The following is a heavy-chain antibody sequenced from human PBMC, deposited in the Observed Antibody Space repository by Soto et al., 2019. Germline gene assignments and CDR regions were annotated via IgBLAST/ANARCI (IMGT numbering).Heavy chain of an antibody. J-gene: IGHJ2*01. Sequence: QVQLVESGGGVVQPGRSLRLSCAASGFTFSSYGMHWVRQAPGKGLEWVAVIWYDGSNKYYADSVKGRFTISRDNSKNTLYLQMNSLRAEDTAVYYCARVNGYYYWYFDLWGRGTLFTVSS. V-gene: IGHV3-33*01. CDR3: ARVNGYYYWYFDL. CDR2: IWYDGSNK. D-gene: IGHD3-9*01. CDR1: GFTFSSYG.